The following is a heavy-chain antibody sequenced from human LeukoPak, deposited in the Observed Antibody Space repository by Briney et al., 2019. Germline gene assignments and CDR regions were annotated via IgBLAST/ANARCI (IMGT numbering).Heavy chain of an antibody. CDR2: ISGSGDNT. CDR3: ARGPSRRGLRSSAAY. Sequence: GGSLRLSCSASGLTFSNYAMSWVRQAPGKGLEWVSAISGSGDNTYYADSVKGRFTISRDNSKNVMFLQMHSLRAEDTALYVCARGPSRRGLRSSAAYWGPGTLVTVSS. CDR1: GLTFSNYA. J-gene: IGHJ4*02. V-gene: IGHV3-23*01. D-gene: IGHD6-13*01.